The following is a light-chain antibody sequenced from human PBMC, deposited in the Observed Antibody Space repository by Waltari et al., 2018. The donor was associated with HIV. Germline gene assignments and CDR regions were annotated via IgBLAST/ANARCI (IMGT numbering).Light chain of an antibody. J-gene: IGLJ1*01. V-gene: IGLV1-40*01. CDR1: SSNIGAGYD. CDR3: QSYDSSLSGYV. CDR2: GNS. Sequence: SCTGSSSNIGAGYDVHWYQQLPGTAPKLLIYGNSNRPSGVPDRFSGSKSGTSASLAITGLQAEDEADYYCQSYDSSLSGYVFGTGTKVTVL.